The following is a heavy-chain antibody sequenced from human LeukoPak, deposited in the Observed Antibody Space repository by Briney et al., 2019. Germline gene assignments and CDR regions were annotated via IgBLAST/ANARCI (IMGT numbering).Heavy chain of an antibody. CDR1: GYTFTNYH. CDR3: ARSSQEEAIVRPSDY. D-gene: IGHD2-15*01. Sequence: ASVKVSCKASGYTFTNYHINWVRQAPGQGLEWMGWISASSGNRNYAQKLQGRVTMTTDTSTTTAYMELRNLRSDDTAMYYCARSSQEEAIVRPSDYWGQGTLVTVSS. J-gene: IGHJ4*02. CDR2: ISASSGNR. V-gene: IGHV1-18*04.